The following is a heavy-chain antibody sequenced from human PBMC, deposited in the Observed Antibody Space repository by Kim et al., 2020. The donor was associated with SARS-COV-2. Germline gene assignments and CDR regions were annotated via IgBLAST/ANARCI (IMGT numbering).Heavy chain of an antibody. D-gene: IGHD6-13*01. CDR1: GFTFSSYW. J-gene: IGHJ6*02. CDR3: ARGAVAATFQFHYGMDV. Sequence: GGSLRLSCAASGFTFSSYWMHWVRQAPGKGLVWVSRINSDGSSTSYADSVKGRFTISRDNAKNTLYLQMNSLRAEDTAVYYCARGAVAATFQFHYGMDVWGQGTTVTVSS. CDR2: INSDGSST. V-gene: IGHV3-74*01.